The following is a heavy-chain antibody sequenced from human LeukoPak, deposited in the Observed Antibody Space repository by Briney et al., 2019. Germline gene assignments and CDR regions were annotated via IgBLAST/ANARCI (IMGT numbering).Heavy chain of an antibody. CDR3: ATDLHGSGSYSAFDY. V-gene: IGHV1-24*01. CDR2: FDPEDGET. J-gene: IGHJ4*02. D-gene: IGHD3-10*01. CDR1: GYTLSELS. Sequence: ASVKVSCKVSGYTLSELSMHWVRQAPGKGLEWMGGFDPEDGETIYAQKFQGRVTMTEDTSTDTAYMELSSLRSEDTAVYYCATDLHGSGSYSAFDYWGQGTLVTASS.